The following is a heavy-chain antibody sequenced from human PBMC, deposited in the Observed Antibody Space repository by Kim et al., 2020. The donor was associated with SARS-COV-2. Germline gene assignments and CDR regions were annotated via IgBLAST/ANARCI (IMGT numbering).Heavy chain of an antibody. CDR3: ARDVVHTFDS. V-gene: IGHV3-11*06. CDR2: ISKSGTYT. J-gene: IGHJ3*01. Sequence: GGSLRLSCTASGFTFGDYYMSWIRQAPGKGLEWISYISKSGTYTYYADSVRGRFTLSRDNAKNSLFLQMNILRAEDTAMYYCARDVVHTFDSWGQGTMVTVSS. D-gene: IGHD2-15*01. CDR1: GFTFGDYY.